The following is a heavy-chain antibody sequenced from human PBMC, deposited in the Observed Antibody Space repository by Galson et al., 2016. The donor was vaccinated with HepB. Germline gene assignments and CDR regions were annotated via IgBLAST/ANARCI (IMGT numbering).Heavy chain of an antibody. V-gene: IGHV3-74*01. Sequence: SLRLSCAASGFTFSSYWMHWVRQVSGKGLMWVSRISIDGSSTTYADSVKGRFTISRDNAKNMLYLQMNSLRAEDTAVDYCARPAPYSGNYGSGWFAPWGQGTLVTVSS. D-gene: IGHD1-26*01. CDR1: GFTFSSYW. CDR3: ARPAPYSGNYGSGWFAP. CDR2: ISIDGSST. J-gene: IGHJ5*02.